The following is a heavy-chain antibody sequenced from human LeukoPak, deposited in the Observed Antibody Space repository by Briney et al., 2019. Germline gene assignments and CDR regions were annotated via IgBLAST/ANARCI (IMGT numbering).Heavy chain of an antibody. Sequence: ASVKVSCKASGYTFTSYGISWVRQAPGQGLEWMGWMNPNTGNAGYAQKFQDRVTITWDASISTAYMDLSSLRSEDTAVYYCARVGYSNSYDYWGQGTQVTVSS. CDR1: GYTFTSYG. D-gene: IGHD1-26*01. CDR3: ARVGYSNSYDY. J-gene: IGHJ4*02. V-gene: IGHV1-8*03. CDR2: MNPNTGNA.